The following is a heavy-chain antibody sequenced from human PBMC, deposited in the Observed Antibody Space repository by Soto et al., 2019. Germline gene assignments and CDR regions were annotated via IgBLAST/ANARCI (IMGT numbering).Heavy chain of an antibody. J-gene: IGHJ4*02. CDR2: ISSSGSTI. D-gene: IGHD6-13*01. Sequence: VGSLRLSCAASGFTFSDYYMSWIRQAPGKGLEWVSYISSSGSTIYYADSVKGRFTISRDNAKNSLYLQMNSLRAEDTAVYYCARAKRIAALPYWGQGTLVTVSS. V-gene: IGHV3-11*01. CDR3: ARAKRIAALPY. CDR1: GFTFSDYY.